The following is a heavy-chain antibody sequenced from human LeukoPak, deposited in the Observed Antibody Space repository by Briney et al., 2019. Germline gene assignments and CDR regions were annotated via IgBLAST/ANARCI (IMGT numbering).Heavy chain of an antibody. CDR2: IFTSGGT. CDR3: AREHYDILTGYQTDAFDI. V-gene: IGHV4-4*07. J-gene: IGHJ3*02. D-gene: IGHD3-9*01. CDR1: GGSISSFY. Sequence: SETLSLTCTVSGGSISSFYWSWIRQPAGKGLEWIGRIFTSGGTNYNSSLKSRVTMTTDTSTSTAYMELRSLRSDDTAVYYCAREHYDILTGYQTDAFDIWGQGTMVTVSS.